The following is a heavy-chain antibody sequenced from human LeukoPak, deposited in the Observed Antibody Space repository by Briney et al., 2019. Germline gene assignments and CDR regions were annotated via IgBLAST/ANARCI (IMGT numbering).Heavy chain of an antibody. D-gene: IGHD3-22*01. Sequence: PSETLSLTCTVSGGSISSYYWSWIRQPPGKGLEWIGYIYYSGSTNYNPSLKGRVTISVDTSKNQFSLKLSSVTAADTAVYYCARVDDSSGDYWGQGTLVTVSS. CDR1: GGSISSYY. J-gene: IGHJ4*02. CDR2: IYYSGST. CDR3: ARVDDSSGDY. V-gene: IGHV4-59*01.